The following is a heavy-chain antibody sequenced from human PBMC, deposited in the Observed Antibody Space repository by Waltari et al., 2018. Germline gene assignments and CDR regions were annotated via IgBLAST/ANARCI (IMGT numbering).Heavy chain of an antibody. CDR2: INHSGST. CDR3: ASQLRRGYSGYGRCYYYGMDV. D-gene: IGHD5-12*01. Sequence: QVQLQQWGAGLLKPSETLSLTCAVYGGSFSGYYWSWIRQPPGKGLEWIGEINHSGSTNSNPSLKSRVTISVDTSKNQFSLKLSSVTAADTAVYYCASQLRRGYSGYGRCYYYGMDVWGQGTTVTVSS. V-gene: IGHV4-34*01. CDR1: GGSFSGYY. J-gene: IGHJ6*02.